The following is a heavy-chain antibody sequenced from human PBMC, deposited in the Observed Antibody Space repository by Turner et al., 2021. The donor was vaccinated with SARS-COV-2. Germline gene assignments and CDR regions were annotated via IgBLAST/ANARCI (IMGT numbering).Heavy chain of an antibody. Sequence: QEQLLQSGAEVKTPGASVRVSCMTSGYTFTTYYIHWVRQAPGQSLEGVGWVNPNSGATNFAQKFQGRLTMTLDTSIDTTYLNLRGLRPDDTAVYFCARERTIAARPRSDGYYGMDVWGQGTTVTVSS. CDR2: VNPNSGAT. CDR1: GYTFTTYY. J-gene: IGHJ6*02. D-gene: IGHD6-6*01. V-gene: IGHV1-2*02. CDR3: ARERTIAARPRSDGYYGMDV.